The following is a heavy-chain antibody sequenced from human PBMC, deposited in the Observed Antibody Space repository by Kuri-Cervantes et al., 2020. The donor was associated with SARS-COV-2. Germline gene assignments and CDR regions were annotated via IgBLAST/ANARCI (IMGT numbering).Heavy chain of an antibody. V-gene: IGHV3-30*02. D-gene: IGHD1-1*01. CDR3: ARVAGEGPIYYYYMDV. CDR2: IRYDGSNK. CDR1: GFTFSSYG. Sequence: GSLRLSCAASGFTFSSYGMHWVRQAPGKGLEWVAFIRYDGSNKYYADSVKGRFTISRDNSKNTLYLQMNSLRAEDTAVYFCARVAGEGPIYYYYMDVWGKGTTVTVSS. J-gene: IGHJ6*03.